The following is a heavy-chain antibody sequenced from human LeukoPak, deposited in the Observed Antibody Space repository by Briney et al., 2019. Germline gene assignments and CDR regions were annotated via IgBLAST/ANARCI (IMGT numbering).Heavy chain of an antibody. Sequence: GXLRLSCAASGFTFSSYEMNWVGQARGKGMEWVSYVSSSGYTIYYADSVKGGFTISRDNAQSSLYLQLNSLRAEDTAVYYCARGDPPDYWGQGTLVTVSS. V-gene: IGHV3-48*03. J-gene: IGHJ4*02. CDR1: GFTFSSYE. CDR2: VSSSGYTI. CDR3: ARGDPPDY.